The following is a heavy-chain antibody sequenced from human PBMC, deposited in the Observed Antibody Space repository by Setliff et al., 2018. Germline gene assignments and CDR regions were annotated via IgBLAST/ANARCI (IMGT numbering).Heavy chain of an antibody. CDR1: GDSITSGSYY. CDR2: IYTRGST. CDR3: ARLSHAYYYGSGSYFGFDP. J-gene: IGHJ5*02. V-gene: IGHV4-61*09. Sequence: SETLSLTCTVSGDSITSGSYYWSWVRQPAGQGLEWIGQIYTRGSTYYNPSLKSRVTISVDTSKNQFSLKLDSVTAADTAVYYCARLSHAYYYGSGSYFGFDPWGQGTLVTVSS. D-gene: IGHD3-10*01.